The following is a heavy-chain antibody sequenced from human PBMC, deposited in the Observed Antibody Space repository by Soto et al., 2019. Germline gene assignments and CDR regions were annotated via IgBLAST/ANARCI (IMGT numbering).Heavy chain of an antibody. Sequence: ASVKVSCKASGYTFTSYAMHWVRQAPGQRLEWMRWINAGNGNTKYSQKFQGRVTITRDTSASTAYMELSSLRSEDTAVYYCARVTRQWLASYYYYGMDVWGQGTTVTVSS. CDR1: GYTFTSYA. CDR3: ARVTRQWLASYYYYGMDV. CDR2: INAGNGNT. V-gene: IGHV1-3*01. D-gene: IGHD6-19*01. J-gene: IGHJ6*02.